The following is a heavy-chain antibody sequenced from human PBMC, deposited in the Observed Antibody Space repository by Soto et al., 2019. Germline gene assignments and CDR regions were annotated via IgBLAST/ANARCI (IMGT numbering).Heavy chain of an antibody. V-gene: IGHV3-33*01. CDR1: GFTFSSYD. CDR2: IWYDGSNK. Sequence: QVQLVESGGGVVQPGRSLRLSCAASGFTFSSYDMHWVRQAPGKGLEWVAVIWYDGSNKYYADSVKGRFTISRDNSKNTLYLQMNSLRAEDTAVYYCASSSSTSPYYFDYWGQGTLVTVSS. J-gene: IGHJ4*02. D-gene: IGHD2-2*01. CDR3: ASSSSTSPYYFDY.